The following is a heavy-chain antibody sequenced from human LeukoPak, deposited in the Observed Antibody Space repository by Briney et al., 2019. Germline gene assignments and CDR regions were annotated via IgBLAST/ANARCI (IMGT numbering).Heavy chain of an antibody. V-gene: IGHV3-23*01. CDR3: AKNFLDSWVADY. D-gene: IGHD2-15*01. CDR1: GFTFSSYA. Sequence: GGSLRLSCAASGFTFSSYAMSWVRQAPGKGLEWVSAISGSGGSTYYADSVKGRFTISRDNSKITLYLQMNSLRAEDTAVYYCAKNFLDSWVADYWGQGTLVTVSS. J-gene: IGHJ4*02. CDR2: ISGSGGST.